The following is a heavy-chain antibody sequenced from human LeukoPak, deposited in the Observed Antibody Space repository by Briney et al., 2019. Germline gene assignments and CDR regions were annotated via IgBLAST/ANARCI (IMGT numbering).Heavy chain of an antibody. V-gene: IGHV3-23*01. D-gene: IGHD5-12*01. Sequence: GGSLRLSCAASGFTFSRHAMICLPHARGRGGEWVSGSSSSGGSTYYADSVKGRFTISRDNSKNTLYLQMNSLRGEDTAVYYCAKGAATMGDCWGQGILVTVS. J-gene: IGHJ4*02. CDR1: GFTFSRHA. CDR2: SSSSGGST. CDR3: AKGAATMGDC.